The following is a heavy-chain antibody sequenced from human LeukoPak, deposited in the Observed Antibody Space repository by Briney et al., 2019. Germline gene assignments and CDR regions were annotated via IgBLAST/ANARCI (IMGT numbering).Heavy chain of an antibody. Sequence: AGGSLRLSCAASGFTFSSYGMHWVRQAPGKGLEWVAVIWYDGSNKYYADSVKGRFTISRDNSKNTLYLQMNSLRAEDTAVYYCARDFRYDSSGYYYADWGQGTLVTVSS. CDR1: GFTFSSYG. J-gene: IGHJ4*02. V-gene: IGHV3-33*08. CDR2: IWYDGSNK. CDR3: ARDFRYDSSGYYYAD. D-gene: IGHD3-22*01.